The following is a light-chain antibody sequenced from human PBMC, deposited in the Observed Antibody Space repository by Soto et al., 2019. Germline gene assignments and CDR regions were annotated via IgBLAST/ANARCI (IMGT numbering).Light chain of an antibody. V-gene: IGKV3-20*01. J-gene: IGKJ1*01. CDR3: LQYGVPLWT. Sequence: EIALTQSPGTLSLSPGERATLSCRASQSVTANYLAWYQKKPGQATRLLIYAASIGATGVPDRFSGSGSVRDFTLTISRLEPEDFAVYYCLQYGVPLWTFGQGTKVEIK. CDR1: QSVTANY. CDR2: AAS.